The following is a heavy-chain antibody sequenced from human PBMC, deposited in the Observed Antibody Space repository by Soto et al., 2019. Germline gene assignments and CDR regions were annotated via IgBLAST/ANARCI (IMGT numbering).Heavy chain of an antibody. CDR3: AKGHSGYDLNWFDP. Sequence: PGGSLRLSCYASGFSFSSYAMSWIRQAPGKGLEWVSSISPTVGRTSYADSVKGRFTISRDNFKNTLYLQMNSLKAEDTAVYYCAKGHSGYDLNWFDPWGQGTLVTVSS. V-gene: IGHV3-23*01. CDR1: GFSFSSYA. D-gene: IGHD5-12*01. CDR2: ISPTVGRT. J-gene: IGHJ5*02.